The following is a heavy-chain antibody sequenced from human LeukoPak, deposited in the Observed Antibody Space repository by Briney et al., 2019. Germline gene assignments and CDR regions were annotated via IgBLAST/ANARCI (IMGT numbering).Heavy chain of an antibody. CDR2: IIPIFGTA. V-gene: IGHV1-69*05. CDR1: GGTFSSYA. CDR3: ARVCGGDCYGAFDI. Sequence: SVKVSCKASGGTFSSYAISWVRQAPEQGLEWMGGIIPIFGTANYAQKFQGRVTTTTDESTSTAYMELSSLRSEDTAVYYCARVCGGDCYGAFDIWGQGTMVTVSS. J-gene: IGHJ3*02. D-gene: IGHD2-21*01.